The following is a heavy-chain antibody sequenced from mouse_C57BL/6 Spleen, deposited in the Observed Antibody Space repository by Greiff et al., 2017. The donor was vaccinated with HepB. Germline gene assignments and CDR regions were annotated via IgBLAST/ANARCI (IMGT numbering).Heavy chain of an antibody. CDR1: GFTFSSYA. J-gene: IGHJ1*03. CDR2: ISDGGSYT. V-gene: IGHV5-4*01. CDR3: AREHYGNYEDYFDV. D-gene: IGHD2-1*01. Sequence: EVKLMESGGGLVKPGGSLKLSCAASGFTFSSYAMSWVRQTPEKRLEWVATISDGGSYTYYPDNVKGRLTISRDNAKNNLYLQMSHLKSEDTAMYYCAREHYGNYEDYFDVWGTGTTVTVSS.